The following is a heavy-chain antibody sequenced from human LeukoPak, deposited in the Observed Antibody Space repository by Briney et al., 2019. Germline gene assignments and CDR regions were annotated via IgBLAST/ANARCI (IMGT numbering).Heavy chain of an antibody. Sequence: PSETLSLTCAVSGGSISSGGYSWSWIRQPPGKGLEWIGYIYHSGSTYYNPSLKSRVTISVDRSKSQFSLKLSSVTAADTAVYYCARAPILGKFDYWGQGTLVTVSS. D-gene: IGHD4-23*01. J-gene: IGHJ4*02. CDR2: IYHSGST. V-gene: IGHV4-30-2*01. CDR1: GGSISSGGYS. CDR3: ARAPILGKFDY.